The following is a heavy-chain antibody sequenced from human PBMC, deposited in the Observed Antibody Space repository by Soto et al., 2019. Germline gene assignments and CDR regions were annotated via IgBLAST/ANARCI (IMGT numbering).Heavy chain of an antibody. J-gene: IGHJ4*02. CDR2: VFHKGIT. D-gene: IGHD6-19*01. CDR3: ARDAAVPGEADRFDY. V-gene: IGHV4-4*02. CDR1: GDSIKSNVW. Sequence: LSLTCSVSGDSIKSNVWWSWVRQSPGKALEWIGEVFHKGITNYNPSLWGRVTMSVDKANNQFSLMLTSVTAADTGIYYCARDAAVPGEADRFDYWGQGILVTVSS.